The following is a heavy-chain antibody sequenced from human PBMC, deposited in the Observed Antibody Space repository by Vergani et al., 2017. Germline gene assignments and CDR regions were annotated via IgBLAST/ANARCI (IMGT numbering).Heavy chain of an antibody. CDR2: ISYDGSNK. V-gene: IGHV3-30*18. D-gene: IGHD6-13*01. J-gene: IGHJ6*02. CDR1: GFTFSSYG. Sequence: QVQLVESGGGLVKPGGSLRLSCAASGFTFSSYGMHWVRQAPGKGLEWVAVISYDGSNKYYADSVKGRFTISRDNSKNTLYLQMNSLRAEDTAVYYCANLRGGSSSWYFDYYYGMDVWGQGTTVTVSS. CDR3: ANLRGGSSSWYFDYYYGMDV.